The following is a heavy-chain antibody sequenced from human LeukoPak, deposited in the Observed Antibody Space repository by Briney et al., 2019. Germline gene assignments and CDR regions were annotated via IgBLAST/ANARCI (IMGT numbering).Heavy chain of an antibody. CDR1: GFTFSSYA. D-gene: IGHD2-2*01. V-gene: IGHV3-30*04. Sequence: GGSLGLSCAASGFTFSSYAMHWVRQAPGKGLEWVAVISYDGSNKYYADSVKGRFTISRDNSKNTLYLQMNSLRAEDTAVYYCARDADDIVVVPAARPSSLLYWGQGTLVTVSS. J-gene: IGHJ4*02. CDR2: ISYDGSNK. CDR3: ARDADDIVVVPAARPSSLLY.